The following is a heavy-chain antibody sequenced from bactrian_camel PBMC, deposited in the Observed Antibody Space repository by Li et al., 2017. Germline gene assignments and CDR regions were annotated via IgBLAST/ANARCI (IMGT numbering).Heavy chain of an antibody. V-gene: IGHV3S57*01. CDR3: AATESPLLITSYSDGDFPAEGEFTY. D-gene: IGHD2*01. J-gene: IGHJ4*01. CDR1: RYIYSSNC. CDR2: FSPNAVT. Sequence: AASRYIYSSNCMGWFRQAPGKERERVAGFSPNAVTDYADSVKGRFTISKDSRDFLNLQMNSLKVEDTAMYYCAATESPLLITSYSDGDFPAEGEFTYWGQGTQVTVS.